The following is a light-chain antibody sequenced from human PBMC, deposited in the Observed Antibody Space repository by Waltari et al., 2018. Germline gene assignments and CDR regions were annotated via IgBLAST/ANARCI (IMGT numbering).Light chain of an antibody. Sequence: DVVMTQSPLSLPVSLGQPASISCRSSQSLVHTDGHTYLNWFKQRPGQSPRRLIYKVSNRDSGVPDRFSGSGSDTAFTLKISRVEAEDVGIYYCMQATNWPLTFGQGTKVEIQ. V-gene: IGKV2-30*02. J-gene: IGKJ1*01. CDR1: QSLVHTDGHTY. CDR3: MQATNWPLT. CDR2: KVS.